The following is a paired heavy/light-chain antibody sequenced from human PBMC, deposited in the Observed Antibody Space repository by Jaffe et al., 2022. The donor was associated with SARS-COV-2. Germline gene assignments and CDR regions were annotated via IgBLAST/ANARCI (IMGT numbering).Light chain of an antibody. CDR1: QSISSY. Sequence: DIQMTQSPSSLSASVGDRVTITCRASQSISSYLNWYQQKPGKAPKLLIYAASSLQSGVPSRFSGSGSGTDFTLTISSLQPEDFATYYCQQSYSTRYTFGQGTKLEIK. J-gene: IGKJ2*01. CDR2: AAS. V-gene: IGKV1-39*01. CDR3: QQSYSTRYT.
Heavy chain of an antibody. J-gene: IGHJ4*02. D-gene: IGHD4-17*01. CDR3: ARTARLGYLTVTAPAHSFDY. CDR1: GFTFSSYW. Sequence: EVQLVESGGGLVQPGGSLRLSCAASGFTFSSYWMHWVRQAPGKGLVWVSRINSDGSSTSYADSVKGRFTISRDNAKNTLYLQMNSLRAEDTAVYYCARTARLGYLTVTAPAHSFDYWGQGTLVTVSS. CDR2: INSDGSST. V-gene: IGHV3-74*01.